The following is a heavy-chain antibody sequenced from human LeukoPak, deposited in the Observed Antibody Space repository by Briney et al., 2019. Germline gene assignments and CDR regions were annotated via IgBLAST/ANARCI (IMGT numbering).Heavy chain of an antibody. Sequence: PGGSLRLSCAASGFTFSSYWMHWVRQAPGKGLVWVSRINSDGSSTRYADSVKGRFTISRDNSKNTVYLQINSLTAEDTAVYYCGRDSRWAQPDHWGQGTLVTVSS. CDR1: GFTFSSYW. CDR2: INSDGSST. D-gene: IGHD5-24*01. V-gene: IGHV3-74*01. CDR3: GRDSRWAQPDH. J-gene: IGHJ4*02.